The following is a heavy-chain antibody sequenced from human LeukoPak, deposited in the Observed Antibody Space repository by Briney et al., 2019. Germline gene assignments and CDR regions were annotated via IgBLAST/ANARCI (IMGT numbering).Heavy chain of an antibody. CDR2: IYPGDSDT. Sequence: GESLKISCKGSGYSFTSYWIGWVRQMPGKGLEWMGIIYPGDSDTRYSPSIQGQVTISADKSISTAYLQWSSLKASDTAMYYCARSSTTVTADDHFDYWGQGTLVTVSS. J-gene: IGHJ4*02. D-gene: IGHD4-17*01. CDR1: GYSFTSYW. V-gene: IGHV5-51*01. CDR3: ARSSTTVTADDHFDY.